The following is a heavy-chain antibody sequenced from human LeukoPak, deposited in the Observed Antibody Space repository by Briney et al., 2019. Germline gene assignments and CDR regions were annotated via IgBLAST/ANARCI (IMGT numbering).Heavy chain of an antibody. CDR1: GFTFSSYG. D-gene: IGHD4-23*01. CDR2: IRYDGSNK. CDR3: AKKGGFGYGGDWYFDL. Sequence: GGSLRLSCAASGFTFSSYGMHWVRQAPGKGLEWVAVIRYDGSNKYYADSVKGRFTISRDNSKNTLYLQMNSLRAEDTAVYYCAKKGGFGYGGDWYFDLWGRGTLVTVSS. J-gene: IGHJ2*01. V-gene: IGHV3-33*06.